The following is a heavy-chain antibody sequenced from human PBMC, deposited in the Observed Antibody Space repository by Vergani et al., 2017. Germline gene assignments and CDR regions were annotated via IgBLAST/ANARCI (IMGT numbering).Heavy chain of an antibody. CDR2: ISSSSSYI. J-gene: IGHJ6*02. Sequence: EVQLVESGGGLVKPGGSLRLSCAASGFTFSSYSMNWVRQAPGKGLEWVSSISSSSSYIYYADSVKGRFTISRDNAKNSLYLQMNSLRAEDMAVYYCARDLHTDHYYYYGMDVWGQGTTVTVSS. CDR3: ARDLHTDHYYYYGMDV. CDR1: GFTFSSYS. V-gene: IGHV3-21*01. D-gene: IGHD4-11*01.